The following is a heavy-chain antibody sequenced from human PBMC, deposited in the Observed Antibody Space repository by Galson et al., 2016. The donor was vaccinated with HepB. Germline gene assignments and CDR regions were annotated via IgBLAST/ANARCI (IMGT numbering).Heavy chain of an antibody. V-gene: IGHV3-30*06. J-gene: IGHJ4*02. D-gene: IGHD3-10*01. CDR3: AKAKLWFGELLPGD. CDR1: GLRFSSYG. Sequence: GLRFSSYGMHWVRQAPGKGLEWVAVISHDGRKKYYGDSVQGRFTISRDNSKNTLYLQMNSLRAEDTAVYYCAKAKLWFGELLPGDWGQGTLVIVSS. CDR2: ISHDGRKK.